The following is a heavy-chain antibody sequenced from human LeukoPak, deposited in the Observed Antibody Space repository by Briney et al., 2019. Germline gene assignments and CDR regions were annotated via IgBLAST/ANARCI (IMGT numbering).Heavy chain of an antibody. CDR1: GFTFSSQW. V-gene: IGHV3-7*01. D-gene: IGHD3-3*01. J-gene: IGHJ5*02. CDR3: ARVLKGQRSYDFWSGYYNNWFDP. Sequence: PGGSLRLSCAASGFTFSSQWISWVRQAPGKGLEWVANIKKDGSDKYYVESVTGRFTFSGDTAKNSLYLQMNSLRAEDTAVYYCARVLKGQRSYDFWSGYYNNWFDPWGQGTLVTVSS. CDR2: IKKDGSDK.